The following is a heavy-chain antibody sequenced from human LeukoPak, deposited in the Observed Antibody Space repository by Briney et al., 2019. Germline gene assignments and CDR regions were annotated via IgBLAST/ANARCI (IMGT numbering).Heavy chain of an antibody. CDR2: ISSSSSYI. D-gene: IGHD2-15*01. J-gene: IGHJ3*02. Sequence: GGSLRLSCAASGFTFSSYSMNWVRQAPGKGLEWVSSISSSSSYIYYADSVKGRFTISRDNAKNSLYLQMNSLRAEDTAVYYCARTSIAASGIDAFDIWGQGTMVTVSS. CDR1: GFTFSSYS. V-gene: IGHV3-21*01. CDR3: ARTSIAASGIDAFDI.